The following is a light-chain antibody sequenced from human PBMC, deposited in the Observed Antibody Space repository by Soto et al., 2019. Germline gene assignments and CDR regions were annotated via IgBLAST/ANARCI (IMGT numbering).Light chain of an antibody. J-gene: IGLJ1*01. CDR3: SSYTSSSTLDV. CDR1: SSDVGGYNY. CDR2: DVS. Sequence: QSVRTQPASVSGSPGQSITISCTGTSSDVGGYNYVSWYQQHPGKAPKLMIYDVSNRPSGVSNRFSGSKSGNTASLTISGLQAEDEADYYCSSYTSSSTLDVFGTGTKVTV. V-gene: IGLV2-14*01.